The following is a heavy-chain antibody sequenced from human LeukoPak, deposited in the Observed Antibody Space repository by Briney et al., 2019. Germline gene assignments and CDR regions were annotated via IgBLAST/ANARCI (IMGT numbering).Heavy chain of an antibody. CDR2: IYYSGST. D-gene: IGHD1-1*01. CDR3: ARVGGTNYYYYGMDV. J-gene: IGHJ6*02. V-gene: IGHV4-59*01. Sequence: PSETLSLTCTVSGGSISSYYWSWIRQPPGKGLEWIGYIYYSGSTNYNPSLKSRVTISVDTFNNQFSLKLSSVTAADTAVYYCARVGGTNYYYYGMDVWAKGPRSPSP. CDR1: GGSISSYY.